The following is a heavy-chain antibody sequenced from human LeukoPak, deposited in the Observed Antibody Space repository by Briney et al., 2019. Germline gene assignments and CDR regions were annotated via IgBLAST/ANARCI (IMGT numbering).Heavy chain of an antibody. CDR3: ARGGRYFDWLFPFVY. CDR2: ISAYNGNT. V-gene: IGHV1-18*04. Sequence: ASVKVSCKASGYTFTSYGISWVRQAPGQGLEWMGWISAYNGNTNYAQKLQGRVTMTTDTSTSTAYMELRSLRSDDTAVYYCARGGRYFDWLFPFVYWGQATLVTVSS. CDR1: GYTFTSYG. D-gene: IGHD3-9*01. J-gene: IGHJ4*02.